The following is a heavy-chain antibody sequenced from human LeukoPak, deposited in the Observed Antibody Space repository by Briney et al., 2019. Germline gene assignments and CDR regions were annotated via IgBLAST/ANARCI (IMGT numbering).Heavy chain of an antibody. D-gene: IGHD2-8*01. CDR1: GYSISRGYY. J-gene: IGHJ5*02. V-gene: IGHV4-38-2*01. CDR2: IYHSGST. CDR3: ARNSVLTMYPISEEGWFDP. Sequence: SETLSLTCAVSGYSISRGYYWGWIRQPPGKGLEWIGSIYHSGSTYYNPSLKTRVTISIDTSKNQFALKLRSVTAADTAVYYCARNSVLTMYPISEEGWFDPWGQETLVTVSS.